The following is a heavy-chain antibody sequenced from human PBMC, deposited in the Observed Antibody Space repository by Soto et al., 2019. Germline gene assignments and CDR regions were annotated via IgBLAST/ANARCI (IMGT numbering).Heavy chain of an antibody. D-gene: IGHD3-22*01. Sequence: ASVKVSCKASGYTFTGYYMHWVRQAPGQGLEWMGWINPNSGGTNYAQKFQGWVTMTRDTSISTAYMELSRLRSDDTAVYYCARDPLLTLYYYDSSGSWFDPWAQGTLVTVSS. V-gene: IGHV1-2*04. CDR1: GYTFTGYY. CDR2: INPNSGGT. J-gene: IGHJ5*02. CDR3: ARDPLLTLYYYDSSGSWFDP.